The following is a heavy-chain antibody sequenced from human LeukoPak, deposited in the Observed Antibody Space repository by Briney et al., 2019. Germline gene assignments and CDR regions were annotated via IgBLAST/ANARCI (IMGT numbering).Heavy chain of an antibody. J-gene: IGHJ5*02. CDR1: GGSISSYY. CDR3: ARSVLRYFDWSNGEDLGGGWFDP. Sequence: ASETLSLTCSVSGGSISSYYWSWIRQPPGKGLEWIGYIYYSGRTNYNPSLKSRVTISVDTSKNQFSLTLSSVTAADTAVYYCARSVLRYFDWSNGEDLGGGWFDPWGQGTLVTVSS. D-gene: IGHD3-9*01. V-gene: IGHV4-59*01. CDR2: IYYSGRT.